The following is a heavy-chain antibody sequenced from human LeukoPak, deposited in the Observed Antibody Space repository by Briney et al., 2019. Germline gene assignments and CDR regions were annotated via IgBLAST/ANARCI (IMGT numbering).Heavy chain of an antibody. CDR1: GGSISTYY. D-gene: IGHD6-13*01. CDR3: ARAGIAVDV. J-gene: IGHJ6*04. V-gene: IGHV4-59*01. CDR2: IYYSGST. Sequence: SETLSLTCTVSGGSISTYYWSWIRQPPGKGLEWIGYIYYSGSTNYNPSLKSRVTISVDTSKNQFSLKLSSVTAADTAVYYCARAGIAVDVWGKGTTVTVSS.